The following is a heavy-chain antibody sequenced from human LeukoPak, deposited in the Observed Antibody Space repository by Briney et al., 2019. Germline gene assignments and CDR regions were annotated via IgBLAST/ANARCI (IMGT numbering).Heavy chain of an antibody. CDR3: ATYYGSGSYDC. D-gene: IGHD3-10*01. Sequence: PSETLSLTCTVSGGSIRSYYWSWIRHPAGKGLEWIGRIYTSGSTYYNPSLKSRVTISVDTSKNQFSLKVNSVTAADTAVYYCATYYGSGSYDCWGQGILVTVSS. CDR2: IYTSGST. CDR1: GGSIRSYY. V-gene: IGHV4-4*07. J-gene: IGHJ4*02.